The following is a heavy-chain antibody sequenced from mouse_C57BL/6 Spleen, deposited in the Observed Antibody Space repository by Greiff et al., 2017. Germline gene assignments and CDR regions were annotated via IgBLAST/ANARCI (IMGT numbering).Heavy chain of an antibody. V-gene: IGHV1-72*01. CDR1: GYTFTSYW. J-gene: IGHJ1*03. D-gene: IGHD1-1*01. CDR3: AVYGNYWYFDV. CDR2: IDPNSGGT. Sequence: VQLQQPGAALVKPGASVKLSCKASGYTFTSYWMHWVKQRPGRGLEWIGRIDPNSGGTKYNEKFKSKATLTVDKPSSTAYMQLSSLTSEDSAVYYCAVYGNYWYFDVWGTGTTVTVSS.